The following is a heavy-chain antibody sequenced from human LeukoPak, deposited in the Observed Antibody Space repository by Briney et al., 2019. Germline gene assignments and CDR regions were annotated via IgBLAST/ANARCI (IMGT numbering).Heavy chain of an antibody. Sequence: TSQSLSLTCTVSGGSLSSGSYYWSCIRQPAGKGLEWIGRIYTTESTNYNPSLKSLVTISVDTSKNQFSPKLNSVTAADTAVYYCASNKFGYSYGDYYYYYMDVWGKGTTVTVSS. CDR1: GGSLSSGSYY. CDR2: IYTTEST. CDR3: ASNKFGYSYGDYYYYYMDV. V-gene: IGHV4-61*02. D-gene: IGHD5-18*01. J-gene: IGHJ6*03.